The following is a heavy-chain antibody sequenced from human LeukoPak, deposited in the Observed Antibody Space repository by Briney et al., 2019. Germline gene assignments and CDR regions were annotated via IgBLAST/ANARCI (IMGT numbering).Heavy chain of an antibody. V-gene: IGHV3-23*01. CDR3: AKEPDAFDI. CDR1: GFSIADHH. CDR2: ISGSGGST. Sequence: PGGSLRLSCAGTGFSIADHHMDWVRQAPGKGLEWVSAISGSGGSTYYADSVKGRFTISRDNSKNTLYLQMNSLRAEDTAVYYCAKEPDAFDIWGQGTMVTVSS. J-gene: IGHJ3*02.